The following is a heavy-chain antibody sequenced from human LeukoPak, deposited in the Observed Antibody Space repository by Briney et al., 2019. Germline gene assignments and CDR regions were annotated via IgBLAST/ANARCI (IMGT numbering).Heavy chain of an antibody. D-gene: IGHD6-19*01. CDR3: AKVTLYSSGWSYFDY. CDR1: GFTFSSYA. J-gene: IGHJ4*02. V-gene: IGHV3-23*01. CDR2: ISGSGGST. Sequence: PGGSLRLSCAASGFTFSSYAMSWVRQAPGKGLEWVSAISGSGGSTYYADSVKGRFTISRDNSKNTLYLQMNSLRAEDTVVYYCAKVTLYSSGWSYFDYWGQGTLVTVSS.